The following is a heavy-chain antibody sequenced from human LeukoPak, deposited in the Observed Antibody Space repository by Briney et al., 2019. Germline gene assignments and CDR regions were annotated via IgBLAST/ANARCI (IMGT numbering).Heavy chain of an antibody. CDR1: GFSFSTYS. CDR2: IDSRSRTI. D-gene: IGHD4-17*01. Sequence: GGSLRLSCAASGFSFSTYSMNWVRQAPGKGLEWVSYIDSRSRTIYYADSVKGRFIISRDNSKNTLYLQMNSLRAEDTAVYYCAKNGPDYYYMDVWGKGTTVTVSS. J-gene: IGHJ6*03. CDR3: AKNGPDYYYMDV. V-gene: IGHV3-48*01.